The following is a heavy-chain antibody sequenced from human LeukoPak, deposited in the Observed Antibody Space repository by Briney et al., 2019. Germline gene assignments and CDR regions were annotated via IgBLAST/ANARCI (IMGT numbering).Heavy chain of an antibody. Sequence: ASVKVSCKASGGTFSSYAISWVRQAPGQGLEWMGGIIPIFGTANYAQKFQGRVTITADESTSTAYMGLSSLRSEDTAVYYCARSPINERYYYGSGSYYYFDYWGQGTLVTVSS. CDR3: ARSPINERYYYGSGSYYYFDY. V-gene: IGHV1-69*01. CDR1: GGTFSSYA. J-gene: IGHJ4*02. CDR2: IIPIFGTA. D-gene: IGHD3-10*01.